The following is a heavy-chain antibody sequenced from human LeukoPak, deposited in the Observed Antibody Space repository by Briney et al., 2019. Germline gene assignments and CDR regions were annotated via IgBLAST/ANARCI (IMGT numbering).Heavy chain of an antibody. V-gene: IGHV3-23*01. D-gene: IGHD3-16*02. CDR2: ISGSGGRT. CDR3: ARGSFLITFGGLIV. CDR1: GFTFSSYG. J-gene: IGHJ4*02. Sequence: LSGGSLRLSCAASGFTFSSYGMSWVRQAPGKGLEWVSAISGSGGRTFYADSVQGRFTISRDNYKNTLNLQMNSLRAEDTAVYYCARGSFLITFGGLIVWGQGTLVTVSS.